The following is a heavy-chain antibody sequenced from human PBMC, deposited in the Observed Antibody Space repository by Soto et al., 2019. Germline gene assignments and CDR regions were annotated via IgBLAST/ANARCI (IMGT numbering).Heavy chain of an antibody. CDR3: AKDIGFQQHLFVFDN. D-gene: IGHD6-13*01. J-gene: IGHJ4*02. V-gene: IGHV1-69*13. Sequence: SVKVSCKASGGTFSNYAFSWVRQAPGQGLELMGGILPIFTTATYAPKFQDRVTITADESTSTVYMDLSSLRSEDTALYYCAKDIGFQQHLFVFDNWGQGTLVTVSS. CDR2: ILPIFTTA. CDR1: GGTFSNYA.